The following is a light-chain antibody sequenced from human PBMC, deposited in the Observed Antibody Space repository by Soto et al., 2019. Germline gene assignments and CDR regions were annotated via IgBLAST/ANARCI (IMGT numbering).Light chain of an antibody. V-gene: IGLV1-44*01. CDR1: SSNIGSNT. Sequence: QSVLTQPPSASGTPGQRVTISCSGSSSNIGSNTVNWYQQLPGTAPKLLIYSNNQRPSGVPDRFSGSKSGTSASLAISGLQSEDEADYYFAAWDDRLKGLYVFGTGTQLTVL. CDR2: SNN. J-gene: IGLJ1*01. CDR3: AAWDDRLKGLYV.